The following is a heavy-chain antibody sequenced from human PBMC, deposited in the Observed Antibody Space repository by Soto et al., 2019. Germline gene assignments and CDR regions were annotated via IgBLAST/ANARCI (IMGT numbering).Heavy chain of an antibody. V-gene: IGHV3-74*01. Sequence: EVQLVESGGGLVQPGGSLRLSCAASGFTFSSYWMHWVRQAPGKGLVWFSRINSDGSSTSYGDSVKGLFTISRDNAKNTLYLQMNSLRAEDTAVYYCARDAGSGSYRIVSNWFDPWGQGTLVTVSS. CDR1: GFTFSSYW. D-gene: IGHD3-10*01. CDR3: ARDAGSGSYRIVSNWFDP. CDR2: INSDGSST. J-gene: IGHJ5*02.